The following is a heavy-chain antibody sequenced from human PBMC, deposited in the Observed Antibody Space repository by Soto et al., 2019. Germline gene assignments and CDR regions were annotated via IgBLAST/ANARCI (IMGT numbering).Heavy chain of an antibody. CDR2: MNPNSGDT. V-gene: IGHV1-8*01. CDR3: ARAELLWFGELLR. D-gene: IGHD3-10*01. CDR1: GYTFTSYE. Sequence: QVQLVQSGAEVKKPGASVKVSCKASGYTFTSYEINWVRQATGQGLEWMGWMNPNSGDTGYAQKFQGRGTMTRNTSISTAYMALSSLRSEDTAVYYCARAELLWFGELLRWGQGTLVTVSS. J-gene: IGHJ4*02.